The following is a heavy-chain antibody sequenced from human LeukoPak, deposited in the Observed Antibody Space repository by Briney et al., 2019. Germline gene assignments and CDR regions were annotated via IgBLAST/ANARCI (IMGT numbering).Heavy chain of an antibody. J-gene: IGHJ4*02. CDR2: ISAYNGNT. CDR1: GYTFTSYG. D-gene: IGHD5-18*01. CDR3: ARSYRYSYGLAPIDY. V-gene: IGHV1-18*01. Sequence: ASVKVSCKASGYTFTSYGISWVRQAPGQGLEWMGWISAYNGNTNYAQKLQGRVTMTTDTSTSTAYMELRSLGSDDTAVYYCARSYRYSYGLAPIDYWGQGTLVTVSS.